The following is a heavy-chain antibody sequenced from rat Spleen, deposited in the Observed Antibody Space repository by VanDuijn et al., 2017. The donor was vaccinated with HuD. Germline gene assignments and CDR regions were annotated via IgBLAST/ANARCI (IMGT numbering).Heavy chain of an antibody. CDR2: ISSGGNT. D-gene: IGHD1-2*01. Sequence: QVQLKESGPGLVQSSQTLSLTCTVSGFSLTSNGVSWVRQPPGEGLEWIAAISSGGNTYYNSALKSRLSISRDTSKSQFFLKMNSLQTEDTAMYFCARSRGYSSPDYWGQGVMVTVSS. V-gene: IGHV2S12*01. CDR3: ARSRGYSSPDY. J-gene: IGHJ2*01. CDR1: GFSLTSNG.